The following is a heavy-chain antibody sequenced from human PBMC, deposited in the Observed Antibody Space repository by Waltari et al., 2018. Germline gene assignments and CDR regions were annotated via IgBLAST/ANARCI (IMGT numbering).Heavy chain of an antibody. J-gene: IGHJ4*02. CDR2: ITSTGSYI. D-gene: IGHD3-3*01. Sequence: VQLVESGGGLVQPGGALGLSCAASGFAFGHHTMIWLRQAPGKGLEWVSHITSTGSYIYYADSVKGRFTISRDNDKSSLFLQMNSLGVEDSALYYCARKLRNLDYWGQGTLVTVSS. CDR1: GFAFGHHT. V-gene: IGHV3-21*05. CDR3: ARKLRNLDY.